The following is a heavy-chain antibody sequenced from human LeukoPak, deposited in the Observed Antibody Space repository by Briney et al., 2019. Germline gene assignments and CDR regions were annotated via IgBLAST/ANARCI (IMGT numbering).Heavy chain of an antibody. CDR3: ASTQLQTYYYDSSGLDAFDI. Sequence: SETLSLTCTVSGGSISSSSYYWGWIRQPPGKGLEWIGEINHSGSTNYNPSLKSRVTISVDTSKNQFSLKLSSVTAADTAVYYCASTQLQTYYYDSSGLDAFDIWGQGTMVTVSS. CDR1: GGSISSSSYY. J-gene: IGHJ3*02. D-gene: IGHD3-22*01. CDR2: INHSGST. V-gene: IGHV4-39*07.